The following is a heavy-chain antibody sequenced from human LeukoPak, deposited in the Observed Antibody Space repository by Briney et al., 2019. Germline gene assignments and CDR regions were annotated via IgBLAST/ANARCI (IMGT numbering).Heavy chain of an antibody. D-gene: IGHD2-15*01. CDR2: IIPIFGTA. CDR1: GGTFSSYA. J-gene: IGHJ4*02. CDR3: ARWGDCSGGSCYSDAPMGY. V-gene: IGHV1-69*13. Sequence: SVKVSCKASGGTFSSYAISWVRQAPGQGLEWMGGIIPIFGTANYAQKFQGRVTITADESTSTAYMELSSLRSEDTAVYYCARWGDCSGGSCYSDAPMGYWGQGTLVTVSS.